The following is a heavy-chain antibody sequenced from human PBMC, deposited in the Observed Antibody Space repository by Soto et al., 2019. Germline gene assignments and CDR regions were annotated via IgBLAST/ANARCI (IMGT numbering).Heavy chain of an antibody. V-gene: IGHV3-33*01. CDR2: IWYDGSNK. Sequence: GGSLRLSCAASGFTFSSYGMHWVRQAPGKGLEWVAVIWYDGSNKYYADSVKGRFTISRDNSKNTLYLQMNSLRAEDTAVYYCGGVGKYSSSWLVDYWGQGTLVTVSS. J-gene: IGHJ4*02. CDR3: GGVGKYSSSWLVDY. D-gene: IGHD6-13*01. CDR1: GFTFSSYG.